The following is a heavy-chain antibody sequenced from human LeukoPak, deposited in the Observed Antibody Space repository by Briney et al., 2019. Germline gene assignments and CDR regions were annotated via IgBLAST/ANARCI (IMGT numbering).Heavy chain of an antibody. CDR3: ARVDSSGHYFLPNY. D-gene: IGHD3-22*01. V-gene: IGHV4-59*02. CDR2: IHYSGST. Sequence: SETLSLTCTVSGGSVNSYYWSWIRQTPGKGLEWIGYIHYSGSTNYNPSLKSRVTISVDTSKNQFSLKLSSVTAADTAVYYCARVDSSGHYFLPNYWGQGTLVTVSS. J-gene: IGHJ4*02. CDR1: GGSVNSYY.